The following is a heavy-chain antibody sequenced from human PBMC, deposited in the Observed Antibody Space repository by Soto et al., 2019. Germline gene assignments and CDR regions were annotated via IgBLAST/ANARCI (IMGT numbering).Heavy chain of an antibody. CDR2: ISSTTHYI. V-gene: IGHV3-21*06. Sequence: PGGSLRLSCAASGFTFTRYSMNWVRQAPGKGLEWVSSISSTTHYIYYADSMRGRFTIPRDNAKNAVYLEMNSLRAEDTAVYYCARESEDLTSNFDYWGQGTLVTVSS. J-gene: IGHJ4*02. CDR1: GFTFTRYS. CDR3: ARESEDLTSNFDY.